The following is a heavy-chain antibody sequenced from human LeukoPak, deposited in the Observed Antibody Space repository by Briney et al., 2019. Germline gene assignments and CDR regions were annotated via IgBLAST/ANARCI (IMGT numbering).Heavy chain of an antibody. Sequence: SETLSLTCTVSGYSISSGYYWGWIRQPPGKGLEWIGSIYHSGSTYYNPSLKSRVTISVDTPKNQFSLKLSSVTAADTAVYYCARFVVVVAGFFDYWGQGTLVTVSS. J-gene: IGHJ4*02. V-gene: IGHV4-38-2*02. D-gene: IGHD2-15*01. CDR1: GYSISSGYY. CDR3: ARFVVVVAGFFDY. CDR2: IYHSGST.